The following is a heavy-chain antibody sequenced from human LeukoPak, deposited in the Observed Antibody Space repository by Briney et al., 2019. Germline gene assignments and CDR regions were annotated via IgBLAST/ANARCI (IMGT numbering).Heavy chain of an antibody. CDR1: GDSISGGYY. CDR2: IYFTGTT. Sequence: SETLSLTCTVAGDSISGGYYWDWIRQPAGKGLEWIGRIYFTGTTNYNPSLKSRVTMTVEPSKSQFSLKLTSVTAADTAAYYCARDRGWGAFNAWGQGTRVTVSP. CDR3: ARDRGWGAFNA. V-gene: IGHV4-4*07. J-gene: IGHJ3*01. D-gene: IGHD3-10*01.